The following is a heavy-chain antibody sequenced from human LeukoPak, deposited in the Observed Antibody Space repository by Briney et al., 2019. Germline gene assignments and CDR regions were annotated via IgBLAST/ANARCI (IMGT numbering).Heavy chain of an antibody. J-gene: IGHJ4*02. Sequence: SETLSLTCAVSGYSISSGYYWGWIRQPPGKGLEWIGSIYHSGSTYYNPSLKSRVTISVDTSKNQFSLKLSSVTAADTAVYYCASVYCSGGSCXEXXWGQXTLVT. D-gene: IGHD2-15*01. CDR2: IYHSGST. CDR1: GYSISSGYY. CDR3: ASVYCSGGSCXEXX. V-gene: IGHV4-38-2*01.